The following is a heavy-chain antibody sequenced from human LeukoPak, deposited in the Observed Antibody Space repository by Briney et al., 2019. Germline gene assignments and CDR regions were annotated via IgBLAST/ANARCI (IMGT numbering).Heavy chain of an antibody. V-gene: IGHV1-69*04. CDR1: GGTFSSYT. CDR2: IIPILGIA. D-gene: IGHD2-2*01. J-gene: IGHJ4*02. Sequence: ASVKVSCKASGGTFSSYTISWVRQAPGQGLEWMGRIIPILGIANYAQKFQGRVTITADKSTSTAYMELSSLRSEDTAVYYCAREYCSSISCSYYFDYWGQGTLVTVSS. CDR3: AREYCSSISCSYYFDY.